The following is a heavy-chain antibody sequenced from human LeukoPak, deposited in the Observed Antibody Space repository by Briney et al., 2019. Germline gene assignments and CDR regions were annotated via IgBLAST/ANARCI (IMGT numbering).Heavy chain of an antibody. J-gene: IGHJ4*02. CDR1: GFTFSSFA. CDR2: ISTSGVST. CDR3: AKDYGSGTYYAPSSSDY. D-gene: IGHD3-10*01. Sequence: PGGSLRLSCAASGFTFSSFAMNWVRQAPGKGLEGVSSISTSGVSTYYADSVNGRFTISRDNSKNMLYLQMDSLRAEDTAIYFCAKDYGSGTYYAPSSSDYWGQGTLVTVSS. V-gene: IGHV3-23*01.